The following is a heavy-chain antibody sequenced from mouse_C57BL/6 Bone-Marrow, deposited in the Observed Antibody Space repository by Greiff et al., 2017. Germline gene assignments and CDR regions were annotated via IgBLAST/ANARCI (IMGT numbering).Heavy chain of an antibody. CDR1: GYTFTSYW. Sequence: VKLQQPGAELVKPGASVKLSCKASGYTFTSYWMHWVKQRPGQGLEWIGMIHPNSGSTNYNEKFKSKATLTVDNSSSTAYMQLSSLTSEDSAVYYCASNWDFDYWGQGTTLTVSS. J-gene: IGHJ2*01. V-gene: IGHV1-64*01. CDR3: ASNWDFDY. D-gene: IGHD4-1*01. CDR2: IHPNSGST.